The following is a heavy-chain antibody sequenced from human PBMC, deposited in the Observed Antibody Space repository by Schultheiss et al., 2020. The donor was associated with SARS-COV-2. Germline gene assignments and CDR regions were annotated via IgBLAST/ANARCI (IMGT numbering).Heavy chain of an antibody. CDR3: AGRIAAAPSYYYGMDV. CDR1: SGSISSSSNW. D-gene: IGHD6-13*01. V-gene: IGHV4-4*02. J-gene: IGHJ6*02. Sequence: SETLSLTCAVSSGSISSSSNWWSWVRQPPGKGLEWIGEVFHTGSTNCNPSLKSLATISVDTSKNQFSLNLNFVTAADTAVYYCAGRIAAAPSYYYGMDVWGQGTTVTVSS. CDR2: VFHTGST.